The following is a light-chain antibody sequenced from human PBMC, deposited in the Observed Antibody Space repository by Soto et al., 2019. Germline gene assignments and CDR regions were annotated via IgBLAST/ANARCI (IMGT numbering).Light chain of an antibody. Sequence: DIQMTQSPSSLSASVGDRVTITCRASQGVSAYLIWYHQKQGTAPKLLLYAASNLLSGVPSRFSGSGSGTNFTLTINSLQPEDFGIYYCQQSYKTPQTFGQGTTLENK. J-gene: IGKJ2*01. CDR3: QQSYKTPQT. V-gene: IGKV1-39*01. CDR1: QGVSAY. CDR2: AAS.